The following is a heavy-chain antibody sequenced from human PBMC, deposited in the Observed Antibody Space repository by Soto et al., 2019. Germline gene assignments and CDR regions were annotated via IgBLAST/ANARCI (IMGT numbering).Heavy chain of an antibody. Sequence: GGSLRLSCAASGFALGSYAMSWVRQAPGKALEWVSIISGSSGTTYYADSVKGRFTISRDKSKNTLFLQMNNLRAEDTAVYYCVKSLLNTWQNYYFDYWGQGTLVTVSS. J-gene: IGHJ4*02. V-gene: IGHV3-23*01. CDR1: GFALGSYA. D-gene: IGHD2-21*01. CDR3: VKSLLNTWQNYYFDY. CDR2: ISGSSGTT.